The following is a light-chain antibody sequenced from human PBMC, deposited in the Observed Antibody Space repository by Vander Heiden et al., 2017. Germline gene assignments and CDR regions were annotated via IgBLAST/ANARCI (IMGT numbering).Light chain of an antibody. J-gene: IGKJ4*01. V-gene: IGKV3-11*01. CDR2: DES. Sequence: EIVLTQSPATLSLSPGERATLSCRASQSVSSYLHWSQQKPGQAPRLLIYDESNRATGIPDRFSGSGSGTDFTLTSSSREPEDFAVYYGQQRTNGVTFGGGTKVEIK. CDR1: QSVSSY. CDR3: QQRTNGVT.